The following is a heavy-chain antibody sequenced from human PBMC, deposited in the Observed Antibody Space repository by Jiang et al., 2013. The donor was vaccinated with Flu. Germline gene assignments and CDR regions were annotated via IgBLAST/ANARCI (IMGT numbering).Heavy chain of an antibody. V-gene: IGHV3-30-3*01. CDR2: YDGSNK. Sequence: YDGSNKYYADSVKGRFTISRDNSKNTLYLQMNSLRAEDTAVYYCASQDCSSTSCYWSWFDPWGQGTLVTVSS. J-gene: IGHJ5*02. CDR3: ASQDCSSTSCYWSWFDP. D-gene: IGHD2-2*01.